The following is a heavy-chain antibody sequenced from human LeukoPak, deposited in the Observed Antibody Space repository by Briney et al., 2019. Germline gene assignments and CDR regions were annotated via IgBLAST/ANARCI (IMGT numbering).Heavy chain of an antibody. CDR1: GFTFSNYA. V-gene: IGHV3-23*01. Sequence: PGGSLRLSCAASGFTFSNYAMSWVRKAPGQGQGWVSGVSSTGDSTYSADSVKGRFTISRDNSKNTLYLQMNSLRAEDTAVYYCAKDLYYGVYFQVGQHWGQGTLVTVSS. J-gene: IGHJ1*01. CDR2: VSSTGDST. D-gene: IGHD4-17*01. CDR3: AKDLYYGVYFQVGQH.